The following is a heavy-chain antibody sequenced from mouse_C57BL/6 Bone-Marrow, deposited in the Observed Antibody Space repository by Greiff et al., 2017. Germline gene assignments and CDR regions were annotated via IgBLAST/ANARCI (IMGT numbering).Heavy chain of an antibody. CDR1: GYTFTGYW. V-gene: IGHV1-9*01. J-gene: IGHJ4*01. CDR3: ARSTAQGDYYAMDD. Sequence: QVQLQQSGAELMKPGASVKLSCKATGYTFTGYWIEWVKQRPGHGLEWIGELLPGSGSTNYHEKFKGKATFTADTSSNTAYMQLISLTTEDSAIYYCARSTAQGDYYAMDDWGQGTSVTVSS. CDR2: LLPGSGST. D-gene: IGHD3-2*02.